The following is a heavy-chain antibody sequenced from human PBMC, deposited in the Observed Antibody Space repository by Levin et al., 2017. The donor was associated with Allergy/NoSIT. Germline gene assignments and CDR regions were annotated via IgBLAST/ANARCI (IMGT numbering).Heavy chain of an antibody. V-gene: IGHV3-72*01. J-gene: IGHJ6*02. Sequence: GGSLRLSCEVSGFTFSAHYMDWVRQAPGKGLDWVGRIRNKVNSFTKEYAASVKGRFTISGDESRNSLYLQMNNLETDDTAVYYCAASRSVSYGMDVWGQGTTVTVSS. CDR2: IRNKVNSFTK. CDR3: AASRSVSYGMDV. CDR1: GFTFSAHY.